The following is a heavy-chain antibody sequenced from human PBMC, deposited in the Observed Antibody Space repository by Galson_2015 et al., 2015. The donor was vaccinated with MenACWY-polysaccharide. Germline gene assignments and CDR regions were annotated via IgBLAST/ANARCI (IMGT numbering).Heavy chain of an antibody. V-gene: IGHV3-21*01. CDR1: GFTFSSYS. Sequence: SLRLSCAASGFTFSSYSMNWVRQAPGKGLEWVSSISSSSSYIYYADSVKGRFTISRDNAKNSLYLQMNSLRAEDTAVYYCARDLSLGPHFWSGYYTNYYYGMDVWGQGTTVTVSS. CDR2: ISSSSSYI. D-gene: IGHD3-3*02. CDR3: ARDLSLGPHFWSGYYTNYYYGMDV. J-gene: IGHJ6*02.